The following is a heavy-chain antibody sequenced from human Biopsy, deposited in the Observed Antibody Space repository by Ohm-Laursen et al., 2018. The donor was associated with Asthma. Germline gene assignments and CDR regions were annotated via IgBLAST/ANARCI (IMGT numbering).Heavy chain of an antibody. D-gene: IGHD3-3*01. CDR3: ARGPEWSGLDI. CDR2: SNQGGSP. Sequence: GTLSLTCGVYRGSLRVYVWSWIRQPPGKGLEWIGESNQGGSPTFNPSLKSRVTISRDTSKNQLSLKLRSVTAADTAIYYCARGPEWSGLDIWGQGTTVTVSS. V-gene: IGHV4-34*01. J-gene: IGHJ6*02. CDR1: RGSLRVYV.